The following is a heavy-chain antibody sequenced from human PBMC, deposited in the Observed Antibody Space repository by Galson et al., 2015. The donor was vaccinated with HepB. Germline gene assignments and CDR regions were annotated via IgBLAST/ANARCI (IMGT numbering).Heavy chain of an antibody. D-gene: IGHD2-2*01. J-gene: IGHJ4*02. V-gene: IGHV3-48*01. CDR3: ARWAVVPAAGFDY. CDR1: GFTFSTYY. CDR2: ISSSSSTI. Sequence: SLRLSCAASGFTFSTYYMNWVRQAPGKGLEWVSDISSSSSTIYYVDSVKGRFTISRDNAKNSLYLQMNSLRAEDTAIYYCARWAVVPAAGFDYWGQGTLVTVSS.